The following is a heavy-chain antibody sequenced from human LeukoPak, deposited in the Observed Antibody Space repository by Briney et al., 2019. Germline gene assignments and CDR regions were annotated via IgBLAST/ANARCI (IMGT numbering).Heavy chain of an antibody. Sequence: GESLKISCQGSGYNFTIYWIGWVRQMPGKGLEWMGIIYPGDSDTRYSPSFQGQVTISADKSISTAYLQWSSLKASDTVMYYCAIFDFLFGEIDNWFDPWGQGTQVTVSS. CDR1: GYNFTIYW. D-gene: IGHD3-16*01. CDR2: IYPGDSDT. CDR3: AIFDFLFGEIDNWFDP. V-gene: IGHV5-51*01. J-gene: IGHJ5*02.